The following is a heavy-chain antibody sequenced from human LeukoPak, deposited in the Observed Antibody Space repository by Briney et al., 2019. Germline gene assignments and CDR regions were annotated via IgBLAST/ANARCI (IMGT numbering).Heavy chain of an antibody. J-gene: IGHJ4*02. D-gene: IGHD2-2*01. Sequence: GESLKISCKGSGYSFTSYWIGWVRQMPGKGLEWMGIIYPGDSDTRYSPSFQDQVTISADTSISTAYLQWSSLKASDTAMYYCARGRLDCSSTSCYYYFDYWGQGTLVTVSS. CDR3: ARGRLDCSSTSCYYYFDY. CDR1: GYSFTSYW. V-gene: IGHV5-51*01. CDR2: IYPGDSDT.